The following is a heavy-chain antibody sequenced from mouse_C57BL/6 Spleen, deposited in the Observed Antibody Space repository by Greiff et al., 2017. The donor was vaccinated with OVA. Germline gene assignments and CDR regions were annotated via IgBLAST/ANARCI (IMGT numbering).Heavy chain of an antibody. CDR2: INPNNGGT. Sequence: VQLKQSGPELVKPGASVKISCKASGYTFTDYYMNWVKQSHGKSLEWIGDINPNNGGTSYNQKFKGKATLTVDKSSSTAYMELRSLTSEDSAVYYCVYYSNYPYAMDYWGQGTSVTVSS. D-gene: IGHD2-5*01. V-gene: IGHV1-26*01. CDR3: VYYSNYPYAMDY. CDR1: GYTFTDYY. J-gene: IGHJ4*01.